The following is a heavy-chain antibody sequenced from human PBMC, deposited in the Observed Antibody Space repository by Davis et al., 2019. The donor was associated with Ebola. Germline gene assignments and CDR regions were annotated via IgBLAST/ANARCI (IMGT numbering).Heavy chain of an antibody. Sequence: GESLKISCAVSGFTFNNYAMHWVRQAPGKGLEWVSAISAGGSTYYADSVKGRFTISRDNSKNTLYLQMNSLRVEDTAVYYCAKDEDYGDYFDYWGQGTLVAVSS. V-gene: IGHV3-23*01. CDR1: GFTFNNYA. D-gene: IGHD4-17*01. CDR2: ISAGGST. J-gene: IGHJ4*02. CDR3: AKDEDYGDYFDY.